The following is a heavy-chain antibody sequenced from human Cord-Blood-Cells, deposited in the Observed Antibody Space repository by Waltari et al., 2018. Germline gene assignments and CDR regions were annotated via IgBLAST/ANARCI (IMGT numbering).Heavy chain of an antibody. Sequence: EVQLLESGGGLVQPGGSLRLSCAASGFTFSSYAMSWVRQAPGKGLEWVSAISGSGGSTSYADAVKGPFTISRDNSKHTRYLPMNSLRAEDTAVYYCAKDSSSWQYYYYYYYMDVWGKGTTVTVSS. CDR2: ISGSGGST. J-gene: IGHJ6*03. V-gene: IGHV3-23*01. CDR3: AKDSSSWQYYYYYYYMDV. D-gene: IGHD6-13*01. CDR1: GFTFSSYA.